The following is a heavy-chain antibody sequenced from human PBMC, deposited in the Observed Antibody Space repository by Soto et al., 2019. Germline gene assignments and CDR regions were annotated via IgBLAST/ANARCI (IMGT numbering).Heavy chain of an antibody. V-gene: IGHV4-34*01. J-gene: IGHJ4*02. CDR3: ASSIAARRRGDY. CDR1: GGSFSGYY. CDR2: INHSGST. D-gene: IGHD6-6*01. Sequence: QVQLQQWGAGLLKPSETLSLTCAVYGGSFSGYYWSWIRQPPGKGLEWIGEINHSGSTNYNPSLKSRVTISVDTSKNQFCLKLSSVTAADTAVYYCASSIAARRRGDYWGQGTLVTVSS.